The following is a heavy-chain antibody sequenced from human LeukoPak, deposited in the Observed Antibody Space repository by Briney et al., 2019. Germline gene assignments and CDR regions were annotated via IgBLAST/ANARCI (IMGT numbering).Heavy chain of an antibody. CDR2: TYYRSKFYN. CDR3: VRGQWNSIYYFDS. CDR1: GDSVSRNNAG. D-gene: IGHD6-19*01. Sequence: SQTLSLTCAISGDSVSRNNAGWNWIRQSPSRGLERLGRTYYRSKFYNDYAVSVQSRITIDPDTSRNQFSLQLNSVTPEDTAIYYCVRGQWNSIYYFDSWGQGTLVTVSS. V-gene: IGHV6-1*01. J-gene: IGHJ4*02.